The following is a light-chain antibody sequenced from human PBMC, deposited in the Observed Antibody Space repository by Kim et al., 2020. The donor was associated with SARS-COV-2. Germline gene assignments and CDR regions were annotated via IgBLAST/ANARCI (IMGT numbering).Light chain of an antibody. J-gene: IGKJ2*01. V-gene: IGKV3-20*01. CDR3: QLYGDSPLYT. Sequence: DIVLTQSPGTLSLSPGERATLSFRASQSVSSRYLAWYQQRPGQAPRLLIYGASSRATGIPDRFSGSGSGTDFTLTISGLEPEDFAVYYCQLYGDSPLYTFGQGTKLEI. CDR2: GAS. CDR1: QSVSSRY.